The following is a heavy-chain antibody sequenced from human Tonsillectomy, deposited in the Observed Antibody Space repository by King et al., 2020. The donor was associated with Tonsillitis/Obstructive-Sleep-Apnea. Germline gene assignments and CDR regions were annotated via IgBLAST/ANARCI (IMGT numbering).Heavy chain of an antibody. J-gene: IGHJ4*02. D-gene: IGHD2-2*02. CDR2: ITGNGVST. CDR1: GFTFTNYA. Sequence: VQLVESGGGLVQPGGSLRLSCAASGFTFTNYAMSWVRQAPGKGLEWVSAITGNGVSTYYADSVKGRFTISRDNSKNTLNLQVNSLRAEDTAIYYCAPSGDLPTAITRGSDYWGQGTLVTVSS. V-gene: IGHV3-23*04. CDR3: APSGDLPTAITRGSDY.